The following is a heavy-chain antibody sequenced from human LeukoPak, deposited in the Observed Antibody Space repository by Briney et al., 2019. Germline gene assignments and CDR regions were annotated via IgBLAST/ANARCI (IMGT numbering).Heavy chain of an antibody. CDR1: GYTFTSYY. CDR3: AREGFPPKISDFWSGLGPYYYYGMDV. CDR2: ISPSGGST. D-gene: IGHD3-3*01. Sequence: ASVKVSCKASGYTFTSYYMHWVRQAPGQGLEWMGIISPSGGSTSYTQKFQGRVTVTRDTSTSTVYMELSSLRSEDTAVYYCAREGFPPKISDFWSGLGPYYYYGMDVWGQGTTVTVSS. V-gene: IGHV1-46*01. J-gene: IGHJ6*02.